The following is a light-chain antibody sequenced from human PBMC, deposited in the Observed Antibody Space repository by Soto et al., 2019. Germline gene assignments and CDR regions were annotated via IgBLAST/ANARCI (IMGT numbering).Light chain of an antibody. Sequence: QSVLTQPASVSGSPGQSITISCTGTSSDVGACEYVSWYQQHPGKAPKLLIYDVSNRPSGVSTRFSGSKSGNTASLTISGLQAEDEGDYYCTSYTTRRLYVFGSGTKVTVL. CDR3: TSYTTRRLYV. V-gene: IGLV2-14*03. CDR2: DVS. CDR1: SSDVGACEY. J-gene: IGLJ1*01.